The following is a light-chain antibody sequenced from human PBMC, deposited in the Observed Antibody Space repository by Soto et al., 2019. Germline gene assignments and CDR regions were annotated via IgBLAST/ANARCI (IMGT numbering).Light chain of an antibody. CDR2: AAS. V-gene: IGKV1-39*01. Sequence: DIQVTQSPSSLSASVGDRFTITCRASQSISNFLNWYQQKPGKAPKLLIYAASSLQSGVPSRFSGSGSGTDFTLTISSLQPEDFATYYCQQSYSTPRTFGQGTKVDI. CDR3: QQSYSTPRT. CDR1: QSISNF. J-gene: IGKJ1*01.